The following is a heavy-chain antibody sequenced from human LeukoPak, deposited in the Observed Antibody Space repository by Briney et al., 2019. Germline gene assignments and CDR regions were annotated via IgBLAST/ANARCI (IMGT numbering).Heavy chain of an antibody. CDR3: ARVMKEWLCPDY. Sequence: GGSLRLSCAASGFXFSSNYMSWVRQAPGKGLELVSLIYSGGSTYYADSVKGRFTISRDISKNTVYFQMNSLRAEDTAVYYCARVMKEWLCPDYWGQGSLVTVSS. CDR1: GFXFSSNY. CDR2: IYSGGST. V-gene: IGHV3-53*01. D-gene: IGHD3-3*01. J-gene: IGHJ4*02.